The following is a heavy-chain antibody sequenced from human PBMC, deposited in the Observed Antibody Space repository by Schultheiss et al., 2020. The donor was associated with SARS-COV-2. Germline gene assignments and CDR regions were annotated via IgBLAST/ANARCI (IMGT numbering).Heavy chain of an antibody. V-gene: IGHV3-48*03. CDR2: ISSSGSTI. D-gene: IGHD2-21*01. J-gene: IGHJ4*02. CDR1: GFTFSSYE. Sequence: GGSLRLSCAASGFTFSSYEMNWVRQAPGKGLEWVSYISSSGSTIYYADSVKGRFTISRDKAKNSLYLQMNSVRAEETAVYYCARDADGIADWGQGTLVTVS. CDR3: ARDADGIAD.